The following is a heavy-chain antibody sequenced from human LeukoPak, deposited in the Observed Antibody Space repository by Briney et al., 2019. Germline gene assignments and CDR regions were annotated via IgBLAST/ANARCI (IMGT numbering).Heavy chain of an antibody. V-gene: IGHV3-7*01. Sequence: PGGNLRLSSAGSGFTFSSYWMSWVRQAPGQGLEWVANIKQGGSEKYYVDSVKGRFTISRDNAKNSLYLQMNSLRAEDTAVYYCAREGTRLLWCGEGDVFDIWGQGTMVTVSS. J-gene: IGHJ3*02. CDR1: GFTFSSYW. CDR2: IKQGGSEK. CDR3: AREGTRLLWCGEGDVFDI. D-gene: IGHD3-10*01.